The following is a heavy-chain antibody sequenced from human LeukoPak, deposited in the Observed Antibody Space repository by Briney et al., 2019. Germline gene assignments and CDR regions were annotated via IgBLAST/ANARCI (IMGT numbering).Heavy chain of an antibody. D-gene: IGHD3-9*01. Sequence: GGSLRLSCAASGFTFSSYGMHWVRQAPGKGLEWVAVIWYDGSNKYYADSVKGRFTISRDNSKNTLYLQMNSLRAEDTAVYYCARDWAPYYDILTYFDYRGQGTLVTVSS. CDR2: IWYDGSNK. CDR3: ARDWAPYYDILTYFDY. J-gene: IGHJ4*02. CDR1: GFTFSSYG. V-gene: IGHV3-33*01.